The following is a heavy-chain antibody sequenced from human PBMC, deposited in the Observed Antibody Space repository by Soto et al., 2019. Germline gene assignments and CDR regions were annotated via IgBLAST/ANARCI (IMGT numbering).Heavy chain of an antibody. V-gene: IGHV4-59*06. J-gene: IGHJ5*01. CDR3: ERQRYSSRRDS. CDR2: IYYSLST. D-gene: IGHD6-13*01. CDR1: GFAIMSCY. Sequence: WDTLSRTCTFSGFAIMSCYCSLILQPPVKGLEWILYIYYSLSTYYNTSLKSLVTISVDTSKNQFSLKLSSVNAAYTAVYYCERQRYSSRRDSRGKGLIVTLSS.